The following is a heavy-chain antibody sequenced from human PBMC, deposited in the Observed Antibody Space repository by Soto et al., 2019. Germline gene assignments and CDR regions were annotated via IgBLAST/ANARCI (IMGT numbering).Heavy chain of an antibody. V-gene: IGHV5-10-1*01. CDR1: GYNFASYW. Sequence: GASLKISCKGSGYNFASYWINWVRQVPGQGLEWMGRIDPTDSYTNYNPSFEGHVTLSADKSISTVYLQWSSLRASDTATYSCARRLSGAKNGYNMYYFHGLDVWGQGTTVTVSS. CDR3: ARRLSGAKNGYNMYYFHGLDV. D-gene: IGHD5-12*01. J-gene: IGHJ6*02. CDR2: IDPTDSYT.